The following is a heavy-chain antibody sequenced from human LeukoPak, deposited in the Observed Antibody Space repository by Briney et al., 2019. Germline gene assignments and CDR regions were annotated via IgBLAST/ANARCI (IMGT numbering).Heavy chain of an antibody. CDR3: ARVATGYSSSWYSAEYFQH. J-gene: IGHJ1*01. CDR1: GFTFSSYW. D-gene: IGHD6-13*01. V-gene: IGHV3-7*03. CDR2: IKQDGSEK. Sequence: PGGSLRLSCAASGFTFSSYWMSWVRQAPGKGLEWVANIKQDGSEKYYVDSVKGRFTISRDNAKNSLYLQMNSLRAEDTAVYYCARVATGYSSSWYSAEYFQHWGQGTLVTVSS.